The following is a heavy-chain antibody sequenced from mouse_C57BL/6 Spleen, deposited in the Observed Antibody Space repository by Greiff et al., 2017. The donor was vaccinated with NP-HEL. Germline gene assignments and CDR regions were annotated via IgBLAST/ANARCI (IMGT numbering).Heavy chain of an antibody. Sequence: EVKVEESGPGLVKPSQSLSLPCSVTGYSITSGYYWNWIRQFPGNKLEWMGYISYDGSNNYNPSLKNRISITRDTSKNQFFLKLNSVTTEDTATYYCAREGLGQGFAYWGQGTLVTVSA. V-gene: IGHV3-6*01. J-gene: IGHJ3*01. CDR2: ISYDGSN. D-gene: IGHD4-1*01. CDR1: GYSITSGYY. CDR3: AREGLGQGFAY.